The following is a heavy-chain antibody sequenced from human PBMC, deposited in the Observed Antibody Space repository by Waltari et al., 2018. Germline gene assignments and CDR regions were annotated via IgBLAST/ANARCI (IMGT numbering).Heavy chain of an antibody. D-gene: IGHD2-2*01. CDR2: ISSSTSTI. J-gene: IGHJ5*02. CDR3: ARGVPRGWFDP. V-gene: IGHV3-48*04. CDR1: GFTFSNYS. Sequence: EVQLVESGGGLVQPGGSLRLSCAASGFTFSNYSINWVRQAPGKGLDWVSYISSSTSTIYYADSVKGRFTISRDNAKNSLYLQMNSLRAEDTAVYYCARGVPRGWFDPWGQGTPVTVSS.